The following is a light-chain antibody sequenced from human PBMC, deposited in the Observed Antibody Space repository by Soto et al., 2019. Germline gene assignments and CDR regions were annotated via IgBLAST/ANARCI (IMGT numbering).Light chain of an antibody. J-gene: IGLJ1*01. CDR3: SSYTSSSTYV. V-gene: IGLV2-14*01. CDR1: SGDVGGYNY. Sequence: QSALTQPASVSGSPGQSITISCTGTSGDVGGYNYVSWYQQHPGKAPKLMIYDVSNRPSGDSNRFSGSKSGNTASLTISGLQAEDEADYYCSSYTSSSTYVFGTGTKVTVL. CDR2: DVS.